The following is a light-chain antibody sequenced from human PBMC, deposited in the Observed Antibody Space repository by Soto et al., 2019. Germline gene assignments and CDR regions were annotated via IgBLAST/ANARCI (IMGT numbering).Light chain of an antibody. Sequence: DIQMTQSPATLAASVGDRVSITCRASQRIDTWLAWYQQKPGKAPNLLIYKASRLQSGAPSRFSGSGSGTDFTLTISSLEPEDFATYYCQQSYSTPTFGQGTKVDI. CDR2: KAS. V-gene: IGKV1-39*01. J-gene: IGKJ2*01. CDR3: QQSYSTPT. CDR1: QRIDTW.